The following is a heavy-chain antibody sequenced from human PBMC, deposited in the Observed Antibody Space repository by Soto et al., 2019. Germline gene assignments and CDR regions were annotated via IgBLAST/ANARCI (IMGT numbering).Heavy chain of an antibody. CDR3: ERDVYCSSTSCYLGWFDP. J-gene: IGHJ5*02. D-gene: IGHD2-2*01. Sequence: PSETLSLTCTVSGGSISSYYWSWIRQPPGKGLEWIGYIYYSGSTNYNPSLKSRVTISVDTSKNQFSLKLSSVTAADTAVYYCERDVYCSSTSCYLGWFDPWGQGTLVTVSS. CDR2: IYYSGST. V-gene: IGHV4-59*01. CDR1: GGSISSYY.